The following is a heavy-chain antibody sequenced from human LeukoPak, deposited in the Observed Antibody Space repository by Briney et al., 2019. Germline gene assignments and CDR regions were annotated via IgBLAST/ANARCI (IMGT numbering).Heavy chain of an antibody. V-gene: IGHV3-21*01. CDR2: ISSSSSCI. CDR1: GFTFSSYS. J-gene: IGHJ5*02. D-gene: IGHD6-13*01. Sequence: PGGSLRLSCAASGFTFSSYSMNWVRQAPGKGLEWVSSISSSSSCIYYADSVKGRFTISRDNAKNSLYLQMNSLRAEDTAVYYCARDWSVDIAAAATDWFDPWGQGTLVTVSS. CDR3: ARDWSVDIAAAATDWFDP.